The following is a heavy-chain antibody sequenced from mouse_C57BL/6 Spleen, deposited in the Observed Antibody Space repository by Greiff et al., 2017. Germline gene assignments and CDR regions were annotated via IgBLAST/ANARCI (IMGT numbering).Heavy chain of an antibody. V-gene: IGHV1-39*01. CDR2: INPNHGTT. CDR3: ARRGVYDGPYYFDY. Sequence: EVQLQQSGPELVKPGASVKISCKASGYSFTDYNMNWVKQSNGKSLEWIGVINPNHGTTSYNQKFKGKATLTVDQSSSTAYMQLNSLTSEDSAVYYCARRGVYDGPYYFDYWGQGTTLTVSS. D-gene: IGHD2-3*01. J-gene: IGHJ2*01. CDR1: GYSFTDYN.